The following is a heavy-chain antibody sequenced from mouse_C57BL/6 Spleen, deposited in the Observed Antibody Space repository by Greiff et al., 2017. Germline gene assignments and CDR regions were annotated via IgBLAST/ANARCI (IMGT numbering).Heavy chain of an antibody. D-gene: IGHD2-4*01. CDR1: GYSFTGYF. CDR3: ANDYDGAWFAD. Sequence: VQLQQSGPELVKPGDSVKISCKASGYSFTGYFMNWVMQSHGKSLEWIGRINPDNGDTFYNQKFKGKATLTVDKSSSTAHMELRSLTSEDSAVYYCANDYDGAWFADWGQGTLVTVSA. J-gene: IGHJ3*01. CDR2: INPDNGDT. V-gene: IGHV1-20*01.